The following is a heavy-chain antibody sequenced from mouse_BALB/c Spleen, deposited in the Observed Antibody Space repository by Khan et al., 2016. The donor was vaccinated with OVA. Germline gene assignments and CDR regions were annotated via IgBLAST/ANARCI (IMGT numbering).Heavy chain of an antibody. J-gene: IGHJ4*01. V-gene: IGHV2-6-1*01. CDR1: GFSLTNYG. Sequence: QVQLKESGPGLVAPSQSLSITCTISGFSLTNYGVHWVRQPPGKGLEWLVVIWSDGSTTYNSALKSRLTTSKDNSKSQDFLKMNSLQTDDTAMYFCARQPYYHYNIMDYWGQGTSVTVSS. CDR3: ARQPYYHYNIMDY. CDR2: IWSDGST. D-gene: IGHD2-10*01.